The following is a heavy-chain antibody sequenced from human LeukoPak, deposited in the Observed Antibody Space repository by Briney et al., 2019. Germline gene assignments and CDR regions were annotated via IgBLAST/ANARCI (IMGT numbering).Heavy chain of an antibody. Sequence: EASVKVSCKASGGTFSSYAISWVRQAPGQGLEWMGGIIPIFGTANYAQKFQGRVTITADESTSTAYMELSSLRSEDTAVYYCATSRGGYKNPPDYWGQGTLVTVSS. J-gene: IGHJ4*02. CDR1: GGTFSSYA. D-gene: IGHD5-24*01. CDR2: IIPIFGTA. CDR3: ATSRGGYKNPPDY. V-gene: IGHV1-69*13.